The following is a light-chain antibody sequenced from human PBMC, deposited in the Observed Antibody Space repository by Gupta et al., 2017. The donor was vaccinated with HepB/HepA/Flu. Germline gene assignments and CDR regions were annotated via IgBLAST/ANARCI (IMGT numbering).Light chain of an antibody. J-gene: IGKJ2*01. V-gene: IGKV3-20*01. CDR2: GAS. CDR3: QHDVSSPDT. Sequence: EIVLTQSPGTLSLSPGERATLSCRASQSVSSYYLAWYQQKPGQAPRLLIYGASSRATGIPDKFSGGGSGTDFTLTISRLEPEDSAVYYCQHDVSSPDTFGQGTKMEIK. CDR1: QSVSSYY.